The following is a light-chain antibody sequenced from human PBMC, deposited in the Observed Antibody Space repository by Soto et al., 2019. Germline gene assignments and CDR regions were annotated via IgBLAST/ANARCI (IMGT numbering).Light chain of an antibody. CDR2: GAS. CDR3: QQYGSSPPWT. V-gene: IGKV3-20*01. J-gene: IGKJ1*01. CDR1: QSVSSRY. Sequence: IVLAQSPAALSLSPGERATRSCRGSQSVSSRYLAWYQQKPGQAPRLLIYGASSRATGIPDRFSGSGSGTDFTLTISRLEPEDFAVYYCQQYGSSPPWTFGQGTKVDIK.